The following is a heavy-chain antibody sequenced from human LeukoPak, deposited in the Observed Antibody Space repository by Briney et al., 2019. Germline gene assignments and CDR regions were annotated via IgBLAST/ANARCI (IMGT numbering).Heavy chain of an antibody. CDR2: IYYSGST. CDR1: GGSISSSSYY. CDR3: ASFYGSGSPPRFDY. J-gene: IGHJ4*02. Sequence: PSETLSLTCTVSGGSISSSSYYWGWIRQPPGKGLEWIGSIYYSGSTYYNPSLESRVTISVDTSKNQFSLKLSSVTAADTAVYYCASFYGSGSPPRFDYWGQGTLVTVSS. D-gene: IGHD3-10*01. V-gene: IGHV4-39*01.